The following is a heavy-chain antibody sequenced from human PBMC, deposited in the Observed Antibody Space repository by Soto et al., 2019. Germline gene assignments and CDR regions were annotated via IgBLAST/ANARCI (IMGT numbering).Heavy chain of an antibody. Sequence: QVQLVQSGAEVKKPGSSVKVSCKASGGTFSSYAISWVRQAPGQGLEWMGGIIPIFGTANYAQKFQGRVTLTAEESTSTASMELSSLRSEDTAVYYCARDIRDIVVVPAAIPPQDYYYGMDVWGQGTTVTVSS. V-gene: IGHV1-69*01. J-gene: IGHJ6*02. CDR1: GGTFSSYA. CDR2: IIPIFGTA. D-gene: IGHD2-2*01. CDR3: ARDIRDIVVVPAAIPPQDYYYGMDV.